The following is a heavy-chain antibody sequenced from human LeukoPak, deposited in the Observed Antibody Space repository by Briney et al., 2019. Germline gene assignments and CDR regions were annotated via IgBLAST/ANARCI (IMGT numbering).Heavy chain of an antibody. V-gene: IGHV3-73*01. J-gene: IGHJ4*02. CDR1: GFTFSDSA. CDR2: IRSKPNNYAT. CDR3: ATAVAGVWNFDY. D-gene: IGHD3-10*01. Sequence: GGSLRLSCAASGFTFSDSAMHWVRQSSGKGLEWIGRIRSKPNNYATAYTASVKGRFAISRDDSKSTAYLQMSSLKTEDTAVYYCATAVAGVWNFDYWGQGTLVTVSS.